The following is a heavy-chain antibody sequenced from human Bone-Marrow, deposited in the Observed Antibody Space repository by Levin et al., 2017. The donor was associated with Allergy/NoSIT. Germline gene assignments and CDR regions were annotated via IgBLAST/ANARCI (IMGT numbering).Heavy chain of an antibody. CDR1: GFTFSNYG. CDR3: ARPSSKADREGAFDV. J-gene: IGHJ3*01. Sequence: GGSLRLSCAASGFTFSNYGMHWVRQAPGKGLEWVALIWSDGSKYYQASVKGRFTVSRDNSKNTLSLQMNSLRADDTAVYYCARPSSKADREGAFDVWGQGTMVTVSS. V-gene: IGHV3-33*01. D-gene: IGHD6-6*01. CDR2: IWSDGSK.